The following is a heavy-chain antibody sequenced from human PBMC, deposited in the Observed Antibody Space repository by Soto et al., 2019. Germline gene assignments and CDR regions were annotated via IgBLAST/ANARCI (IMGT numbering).Heavy chain of an antibody. Sequence: EVQLVESGGGLVKPGESLRLSCEASGASFTNAWMNWVRQAQGKGLEWVGRIKTRIDSATTDYAAPVKGRFTISRDDLKNPLYLQMASLKTEDTAVYYSTTEDPSWLRGLEYWGQGTLVTVSS. CDR3: TTEDPSWLRGLEY. V-gene: IGHV3-15*01. J-gene: IGHJ4*02. D-gene: IGHD5-12*01. CDR2: IKTRIDSATT. CDR1: GASFTNAW.